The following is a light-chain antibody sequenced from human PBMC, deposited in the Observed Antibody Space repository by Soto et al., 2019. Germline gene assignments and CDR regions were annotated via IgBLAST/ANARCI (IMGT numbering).Light chain of an antibody. V-gene: IGKV1-5*03. CDR2: KAS. CDR1: QTISSW. CDR3: QYLNSFPLT. Sequence: IQMTHSPSTLSGSVGDRVTITCRASQTISSWLAWYQQKPGKAPKLLIYKASTLKSGVPSRFSGSGSGTEFTLTISSLQPEDVATYYCQYLNSFPLTFGGGTK. J-gene: IGKJ4*01.